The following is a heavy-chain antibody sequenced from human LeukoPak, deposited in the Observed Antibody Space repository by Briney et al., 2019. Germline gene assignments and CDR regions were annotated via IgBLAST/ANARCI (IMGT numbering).Heavy chain of an antibody. V-gene: IGHV3-23*01. CDR3: ASSRVPRPTVTPDWYFDY. Sequence: GGSLRLSCAASGFTVSSKYMNWVRQAPGKGLEWVSAISGSGGSTYYADSVKGRFTISRDNSKNTLYLQMNSLRAEDTAVYYCASSRVPRPTVTPDWYFDYWGQGTLVTVSS. D-gene: IGHD4-17*01. CDR1: GFTVSSKY. CDR2: ISGSGGST. J-gene: IGHJ4*02.